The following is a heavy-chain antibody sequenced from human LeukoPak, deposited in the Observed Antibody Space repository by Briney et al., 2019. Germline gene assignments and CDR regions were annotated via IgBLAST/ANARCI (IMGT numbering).Heavy chain of an antibody. CDR1: RFIFSDYY. J-gene: IGHJ4*02. CDR2: IYSGGST. Sequence: GGSLRLSCAASRFIFSDYYMSWIRQAPGKGLEWVSVIYSGGSTYYADSVKGRFTISRDNSKNTLYLQMNSLRAEDTAVYYCARDEGSSVDYWGQGTLVTVSS. CDR3: ARDEGSSVDY. D-gene: IGHD6-19*01. V-gene: IGHV3-53*01.